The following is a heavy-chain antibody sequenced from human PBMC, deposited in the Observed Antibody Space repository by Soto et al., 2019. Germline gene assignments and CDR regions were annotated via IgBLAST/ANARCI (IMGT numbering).Heavy chain of an antibody. V-gene: IGHV3-23*01. CDR1: GFTFSSYA. J-gene: IGHJ4*02. Sequence: EVQLLESGGGLVQPGGSLRLSCAASGFTFSSYAMSWVRQAPGKGLEWVSAISGSGGSTYYADSVKGRFTISRDNSKNTLYLQMNILRAEDTAVYYCAKDGYDFWSGYSRGGGFDYWGQGTLVTVSS. CDR3: AKDGYDFWSGYSRGGGFDY. D-gene: IGHD3-3*01. CDR2: ISGSGGST.